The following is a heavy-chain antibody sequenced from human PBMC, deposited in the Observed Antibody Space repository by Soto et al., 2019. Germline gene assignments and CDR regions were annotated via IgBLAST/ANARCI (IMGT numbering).Heavy chain of an antibody. J-gene: IGHJ4*02. Sequence: QLQLQEYGSGLVKPSQTLSLTCAVSGGSISSGGYSWSWIRQPPGKGLEWIGYMYHSGSTYYNPSLKSRVTIAIDRSKNQFSLKLSSVPAADTAVYYSARVPDYWGQGILVTVSS. V-gene: IGHV4-30-2*01. CDR1: GGSISSGGYS. CDR3: ARVPDY. D-gene: IGHD2-2*01. CDR2: MYHSGST.